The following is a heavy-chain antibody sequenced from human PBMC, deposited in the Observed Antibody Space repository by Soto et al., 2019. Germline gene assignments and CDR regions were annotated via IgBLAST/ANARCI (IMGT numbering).Heavy chain of an antibody. V-gene: IGHV4-30-4*01. CDR2: IYFSGST. CDR1: GASISSGDYY. J-gene: IGHJ4*02. CDR3: ARRQNFFDY. Sequence: SETLSLTCAVSGASISSGDYYWSWIRQPPGNGLEWIGYIYFSGSTYYNPSLKSRSTISVDTSKNQLSLKLSSVTAADTAVYYCARRQNFFDYWGQGTLVTVSS.